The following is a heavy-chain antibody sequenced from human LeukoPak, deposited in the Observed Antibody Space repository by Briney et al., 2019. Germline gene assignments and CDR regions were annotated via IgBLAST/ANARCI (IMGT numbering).Heavy chain of an antibody. D-gene: IGHD3-10*01. J-gene: IGHJ4*02. V-gene: IGHV1-18*01. CDR2: ISAYNGNT. Sequence: ASVKVSCKASGYTFTSYGISWVRQAPGQGLEWMGWISAYNGNTNYAQKLQGRVTMATDTSTSTAYIELRSLRSDDTAVYYCARVDIWFGDLLRELDYWGQGTLVTVSS. CDR3: ARVDIWFGDLLRELDY. CDR1: GYTFTSYG.